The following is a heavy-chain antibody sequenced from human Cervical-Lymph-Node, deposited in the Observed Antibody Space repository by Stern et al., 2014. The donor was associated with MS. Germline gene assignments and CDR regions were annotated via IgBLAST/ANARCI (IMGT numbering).Heavy chain of an antibody. CDR2: ISYDGSNK. D-gene: IGHD6-13*01. Sequence: VQLVESRGGVVQPGRSLRLSCAASGFTFSSYGMHWVRQAPGKGLEGVAVISYDGSNKYYADSVKGRFTISRDNSKNTLYLQMNSLRAEDTAVYYCAKARIAAAVLGYWGQGTLVTVSS. J-gene: IGHJ4*02. CDR3: AKARIAAAVLGY. V-gene: IGHV3-30*18. CDR1: GFTFSSYG.